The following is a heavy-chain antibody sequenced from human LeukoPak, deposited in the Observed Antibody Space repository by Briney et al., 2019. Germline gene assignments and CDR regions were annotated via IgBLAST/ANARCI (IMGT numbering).Heavy chain of an antibody. V-gene: IGHV1-8*03. CDR2: MNPNSGNT. D-gene: IGHD2-2*01. Sequence: ASVKVSCKPSRYTFTSYDINWGPQATGQGLECMGWMNPNSGNTGDAQKFQGRVTITRNTSISTAYMELSSLRSEDTAVYYCARSPWGYCSSTSCKDNWFDPRGRGTLVTVSS. CDR3: ARSPWGYCSSTSCKDNWFDP. CDR1: RYTFTSYD. J-gene: IGHJ5*02.